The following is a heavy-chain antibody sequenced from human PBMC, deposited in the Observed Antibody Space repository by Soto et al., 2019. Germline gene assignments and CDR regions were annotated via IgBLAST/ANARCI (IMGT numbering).Heavy chain of an antibody. V-gene: IGHV3-23*01. D-gene: IGHD6-19*01. Sequence: GGSLRLSCAASGFTFSNYAMSWVRQAPGKGLEWVSIISGSGDSPYYADYVKGRFTISRDNSRNTLYLQMNSLRAGDSAKYYCAKEGTSGLYYFDYWGQGTLVTVSS. CDR1: GFTFSNYA. CDR2: ISGSGDSP. J-gene: IGHJ4*02. CDR3: AKEGTSGLYYFDY.